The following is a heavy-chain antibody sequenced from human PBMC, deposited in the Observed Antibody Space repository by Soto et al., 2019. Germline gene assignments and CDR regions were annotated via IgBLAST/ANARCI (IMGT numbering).Heavy chain of an antibody. J-gene: IGHJ4*02. Sequence: GGSLRLSXEASGFTFSRVSMNWVRQVPGKGLEWVASSSSASSETWYADSVKGRFIISRDNAQNSLFLQMNTLRPEDVAIDYYARVAYWGPGTQVTVSS. V-gene: IGHV3-21*01. CDR3: ARVAY. CDR2: SSSASSET. CDR1: GFTFSRVS.